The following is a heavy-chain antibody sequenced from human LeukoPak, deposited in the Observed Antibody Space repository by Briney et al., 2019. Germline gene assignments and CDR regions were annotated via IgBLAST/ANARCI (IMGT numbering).Heavy chain of an antibody. D-gene: IGHD3-22*01. CDR3: ARRWDSNLYGMDV. CDR2: ISSSSSYT. Sequence: GGSLRLSCAASGFTFSDYYMSWIRQAPGKGLEWISIISSSSSYTNYADSVKDRFTISRGDAKKSLYLQMNRLRTEDTAVYYCARRWDSNLYGMDVWGQGTTVTVSS. V-gene: IGHV3-11*06. J-gene: IGHJ6*02. CDR1: GFTFSDYY.